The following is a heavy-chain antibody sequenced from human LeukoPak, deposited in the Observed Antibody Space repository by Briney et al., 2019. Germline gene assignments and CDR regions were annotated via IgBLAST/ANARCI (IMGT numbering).Heavy chain of an antibody. Sequence: GGSLRLSCAASGFTFSTYAMCWVRQAPGKGLEWASTVSGSGASTYYADSVKGRFTISRDNSKNTLYLQMNSLRAEDTAVYYCAKDDGRSSSWDFDYWGQGTLVTVSS. CDR3: AKDDGRSSSWDFDY. D-gene: IGHD6-13*01. CDR1: GFTFSTYA. V-gene: IGHV3-23*01. CDR2: VSGSGAST. J-gene: IGHJ4*02.